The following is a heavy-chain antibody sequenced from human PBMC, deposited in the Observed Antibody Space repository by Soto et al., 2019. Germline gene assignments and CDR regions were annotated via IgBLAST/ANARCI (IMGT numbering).Heavy chain of an antibody. D-gene: IGHD6-13*01. CDR3: ARSFGVAAAGPFDY. Sequence: SEILSLTCTVSGGSISSGGYYWSWIRQHPGKGLEWIGYIYYSGSTYYNPSLKSRVTISVDTSKNQFSLKLSSVTAADTAVYYSARSFGVAAAGPFDYWGQGTLVTVSS. CDR1: GGSISSGGYY. V-gene: IGHV4-31*03. J-gene: IGHJ4*02. CDR2: IYYSGST.